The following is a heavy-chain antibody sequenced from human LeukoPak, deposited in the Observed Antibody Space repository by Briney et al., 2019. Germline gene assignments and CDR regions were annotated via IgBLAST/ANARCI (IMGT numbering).Heavy chain of an antibody. D-gene: IGHD3-10*01. CDR2: INSNGRST. CDR3: ARELDGSGSFDY. J-gene: IGHJ4*02. V-gene: IGHV3-64*02. Sequence: GGSLRLSCAASGFTFSRYTMPWVRQAPGKRLEYFSAINSNGRSTYYADSVKGRFTLSRDNSRNTLYLQMGSLRIEDTAVYYCARELDGSGSFDYWGQGTLVTVSS. CDR1: GFTFSRYT.